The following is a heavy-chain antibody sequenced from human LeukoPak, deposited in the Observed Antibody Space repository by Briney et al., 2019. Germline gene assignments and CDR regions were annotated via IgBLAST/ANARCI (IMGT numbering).Heavy chain of an antibody. J-gene: IGHJ4*02. D-gene: IGHD3-22*01. CDR1: GGTFSSYA. CDR2: IIPILGIA. CDR3: ASGMYYYDSSGNTYFDY. Sequence: GASVKVSCKASGGTFSSYAISWVRQAPGQGLEWMGRIIPILGIANYAQKFQGRVTITADKSTSTAYMELGSLRSEDTAVYYCASGMYYYDSSGNTYFDYWGQGTLVTVSS. V-gene: IGHV1-69*04.